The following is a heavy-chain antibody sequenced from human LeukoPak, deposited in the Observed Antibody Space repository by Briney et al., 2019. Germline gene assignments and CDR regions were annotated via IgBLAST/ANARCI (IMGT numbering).Heavy chain of an antibody. Sequence: GGSLRLSCAASGFTFSSYGMHWVRQAPGKGLERVAVISYDGSNKYYADSVKGRFTISRDNSKHTLYLKMNSLRAEDTAVYYCAREDLRTGYWFFDFWGRGTLVTVSS. D-gene: IGHD4-17*01. CDR2: ISYDGSNK. J-gene: IGHJ2*01. CDR3: AREDLRTGYWFFDF. CDR1: GFTFSSYG. V-gene: IGHV3-30*12.